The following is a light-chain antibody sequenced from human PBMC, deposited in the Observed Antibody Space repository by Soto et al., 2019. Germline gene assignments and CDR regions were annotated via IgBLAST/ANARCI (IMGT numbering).Light chain of an antibody. CDR3: QQHADWPLT. V-gene: IGKV3-11*01. J-gene: IGKJ4*01. CDR2: AAS. Sequence: EIVLTQSPATLSLSPGERATLSCRASRSVGNNLAWYQKKPGQAPGLLISAASTRATGIPARFSGSGSGTDFTLTISSLEPEDCAVDYCQQHADWPLTFGGGTKVEIK. CDR1: RSVGNN.